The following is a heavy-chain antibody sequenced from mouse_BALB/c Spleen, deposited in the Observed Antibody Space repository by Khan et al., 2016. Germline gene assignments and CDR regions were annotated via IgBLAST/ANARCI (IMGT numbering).Heavy chain of an antibody. J-gene: IGHJ4*01. CDR3: ARWLLGAMDY. V-gene: IGHV1-9*01. Sequence: QVQLKQSGAELMKPGASVKISCKATGYTFSSYWIEWVKQRPGHGLEWIGEILPGSGIPTFNEKFKGKATFTADTSSNTAYMQLSSLTSEDSAVYYCARWLLGAMDYWGQGTSVTGSS. CDR1: GYTFSSYW. CDR2: ILPGSGIP. D-gene: IGHD2-3*01.